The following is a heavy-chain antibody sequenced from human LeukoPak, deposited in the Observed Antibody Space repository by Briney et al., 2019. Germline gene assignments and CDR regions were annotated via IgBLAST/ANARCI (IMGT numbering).Heavy chain of an antibody. CDR3: ARHIGTTACSSTSCNAFDI. J-gene: IGHJ3*02. CDR2: MNPNSGNT. V-gene: IGHV1-8*01. Sequence: ASVKVSCKASGYSFTSYGIYWVRQAPGQGLEWMGWMNPNSGNTGYAQKFQGRVTMTRNTSISTAYMELSSLRSEDTAVYYCARHIGTTACSSTSCNAFDIWGQGTMVTVSS. D-gene: IGHD2-2*01. CDR1: GYSFTSYG.